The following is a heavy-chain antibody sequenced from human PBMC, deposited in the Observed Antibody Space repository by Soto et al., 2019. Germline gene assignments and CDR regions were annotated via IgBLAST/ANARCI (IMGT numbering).Heavy chain of an antibody. D-gene: IGHD3-9*01. CDR3: ANGHSLRDYDILTGLFDP. V-gene: IGHV3-23*01. Sequence: PGGSLRLSCAASGFTFSSYAMSWVRQAPGKGLEWVSAISGSGGSTYYADSVKGRFTISRDNSKNTLYPQMNSLRAEDTAVYYCANGHSLRDYDILTGLFDPWGQGTLVTVSS. CDR2: ISGSGGST. J-gene: IGHJ5*02. CDR1: GFTFSSYA.